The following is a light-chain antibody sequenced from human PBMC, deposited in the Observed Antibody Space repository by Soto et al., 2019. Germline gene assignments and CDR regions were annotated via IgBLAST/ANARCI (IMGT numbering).Light chain of an antibody. Sequence: EIVLTQSPAPLSLSPGERATLSCRPSQSVSSYLAWYQQKPGQAPRLLIYDASTRATGIPARFSGSGSGTEFTLTISSLQSEDLAVYYCQQYNNWPPITFGQGTRLEI. CDR1: QSVSSY. CDR2: DAS. V-gene: IGKV3-15*01. CDR3: QQYNNWPPIT. J-gene: IGKJ5*01.